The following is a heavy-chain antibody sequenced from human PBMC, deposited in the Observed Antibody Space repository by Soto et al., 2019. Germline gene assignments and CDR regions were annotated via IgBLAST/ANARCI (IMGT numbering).Heavy chain of an antibody. CDR3: ARDVDIVATISYYGMDV. Sequence: SVKVSCKASGGTFSSYAISWVRQAPGQGLEWMGGIIPIFGTANYAQKFQGRVTITADESTSTAYMELSSLRSEDTAVYYCARDVDIVATISYYGMDVWGQGTKVTVSS. V-gene: IGHV1-69*13. J-gene: IGHJ6*02. CDR2: IIPIFGTA. D-gene: IGHD5-12*01. CDR1: GGTFSSYA.